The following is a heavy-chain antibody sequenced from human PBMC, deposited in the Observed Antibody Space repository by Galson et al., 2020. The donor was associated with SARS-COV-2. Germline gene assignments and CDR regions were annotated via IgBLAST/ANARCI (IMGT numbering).Heavy chain of an antibody. CDR2: IRSKAYGGTT. V-gene: IGHV3-49*04. J-gene: IGHJ5*02. D-gene: IGHD3-3*01. Sequence: GGSLRLSCTASGFTFGDYAMSWVRQAPGKGLEWVGFIRSKAYGGTTEYAASVKGRFTISRDDSKSIAYLQMNSLKTEDTAVYYCRGGIGREWLNLNHYNWFDPWGQGTLVTVSP. CDR1: GFTFGDYA. CDR3: RGGIGREWLNLNHYNWFDP.